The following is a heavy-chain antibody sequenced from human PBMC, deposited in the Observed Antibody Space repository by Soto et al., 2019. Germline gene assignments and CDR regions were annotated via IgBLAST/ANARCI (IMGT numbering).Heavy chain of an antibody. CDR3: ALKGYIGNFGLDV. Sequence: QVQLVQSGAEVKRPGASVKVSCKASGYTFRNYDVAWVRRAPGHGLEWMGWISISKGKTYYQESLQGRVTMTMDTVTTTAYMEVRSLRSDDTAVYYCALKGYIGNFGLDVWGQGTTVTVSS. V-gene: IGHV1-18*01. J-gene: IGHJ6*02. CDR2: ISISKGKT. CDR1: GYTFRNYD. D-gene: IGHD5-12*01.